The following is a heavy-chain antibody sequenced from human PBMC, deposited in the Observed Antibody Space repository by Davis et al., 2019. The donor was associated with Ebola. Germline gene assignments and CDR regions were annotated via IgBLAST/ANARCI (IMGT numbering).Heavy chain of an antibody. J-gene: IGHJ6*02. CDR2: IRTAGDT. CDR1: GFIFRIYD. CDR3: ARAIFGGVSMDF. V-gene: IGHV3-13*01. Sequence: GESLKISCAASGFIFRIYDMHWVRQVPGKGLEWVSSIRTAGDTYYPGSVKGRFTISRENVNNSLYLQMNSLRAGDTAVYYCARAIFGGVSMDFWGQGTTVTVSS. D-gene: IGHD3-3*01.